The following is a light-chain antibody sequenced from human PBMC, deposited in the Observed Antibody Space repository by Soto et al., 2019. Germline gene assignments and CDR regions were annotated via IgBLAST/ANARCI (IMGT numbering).Light chain of an antibody. J-gene: IGLJ1*01. CDR3: QSYDSSLSGFYV. V-gene: IGLV1-40*01. Sequence: SVLTQPPSVPGAPGQRVTISCTGSSSNIGAGYDVHWYQQLPGTAPKLLIYGNSNRPSGVPDRFSGSKSGTSASLAITGLQAEDEADYYCQSYDSSLSGFYVFGTGTKVTVL. CDR1: SSNIGAGYD. CDR2: GNS.